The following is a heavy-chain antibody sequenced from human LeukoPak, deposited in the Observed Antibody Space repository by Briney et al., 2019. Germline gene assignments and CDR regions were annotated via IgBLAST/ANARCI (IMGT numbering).Heavy chain of an antibody. CDR1: GGSFSGYY. Sequence: SETLSLTCAVYGGSFSGYYWSWIRQPPGKGLEWIGEINHSGSTNYNPSLKSRVTISVDTSKNQFSLKLSSVTAADTAVYYCARATTPHYGSAKNWFDPWGQGTLVTVSS. CDR2: INHSGST. D-gene: IGHD3-10*01. V-gene: IGHV4-34*01. J-gene: IGHJ5*02. CDR3: ARATTPHYGSAKNWFDP.